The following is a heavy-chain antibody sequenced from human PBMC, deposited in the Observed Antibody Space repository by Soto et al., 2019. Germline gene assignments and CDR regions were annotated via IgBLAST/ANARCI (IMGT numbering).Heavy chain of an antibody. CDR3: ARDVGLDSDDFFAY. CDR1: GFTFTSYG. CDR2: IRGDGGQR. D-gene: IGHD3-9*01. Sequence: GGSLRLSCTASGFTFTSYGMGWVRQSPGEGLQWVSTIRGDGGQRHYPDSVKGRFSISRDNSKNTVYLQMGSLRVEDTDMYFCARDVGLDSDDFFAYWGQGTQVTVSS. J-gene: IGHJ4*02. V-gene: IGHV3-23*01.